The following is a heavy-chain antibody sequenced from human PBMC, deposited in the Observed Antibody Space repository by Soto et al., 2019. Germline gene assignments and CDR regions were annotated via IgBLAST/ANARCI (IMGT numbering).Heavy chain of an antibody. CDR2: IRSKANNYAT. V-gene: IGHV3-73*02. J-gene: IGHJ5*01. Sequence: EVQLVESGGGLVQPGGSLKLSCAVSGITFSDSAIHWVRQASGKGLEWLGRIRSKANNYATVYAASVQGRFTISRDDSKNTAALQMNSLKTEGTALYHWARMWGTVVRDADSGGQGTLVTFSS. D-gene: IGHD2-15*01. CDR3: ARMWGTVVRDADS. CDR1: GITFSDSA.